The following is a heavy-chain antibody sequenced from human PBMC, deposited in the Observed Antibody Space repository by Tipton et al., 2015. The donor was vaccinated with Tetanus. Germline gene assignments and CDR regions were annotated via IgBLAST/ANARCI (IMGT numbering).Heavy chain of an antibody. CDR1: GFIFSSYS. D-gene: IGHD3-10*01. Sequence: GSLRLSCAASGFIFSSYSMSWVRQAPGKGLEWVSSISSDSRSIYYADSMKGRFTISRDNSKKSMYLQMDSLRAEDTAVYYCAKDQTLSMVRDTRSFDYWGQGTLVTVSS. V-gene: IGHV3-21*01. CDR2: ISSDSRSI. J-gene: IGHJ4*02. CDR3: AKDQTLSMVRDTRSFDY.